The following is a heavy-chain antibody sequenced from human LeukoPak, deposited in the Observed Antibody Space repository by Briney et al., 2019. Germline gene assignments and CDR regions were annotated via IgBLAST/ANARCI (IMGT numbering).Heavy chain of an antibody. J-gene: IGHJ4*02. CDR2: ISGSGGST. CDR1: GFTFSSYG. V-gene: IGHV3-23*01. D-gene: IGHD2-21*01. Sequence: GGTLRLSCAASGFTFSSYGMSWVRQAPGKGLEWVSAISGSGGSTYYADSVKGRFTISGDNSKNTLYLQMNSLRAEDTAVYYCAKAPVTTCSGAYCYPFDYWSQGTLVTVSS. CDR3: AKAPVTTCSGAYCYPFDY.